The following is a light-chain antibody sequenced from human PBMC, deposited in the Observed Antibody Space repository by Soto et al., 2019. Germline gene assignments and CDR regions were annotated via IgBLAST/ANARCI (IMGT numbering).Light chain of an antibody. J-gene: IGKJ4*01. CDR1: QDINSW. CDR2: IAS. V-gene: IGKV1-12*01. Sequence: DIQMIQSPSSVSASVGDRVTITCRASQDINSWLTWYQQKPGKAPKVMIYIASRLQPGVPSRFSGRGSGTDCSLTISNLQPEDVATYFCQQSKSFPLTLGGGTKVDIK. CDR3: QQSKSFPLT.